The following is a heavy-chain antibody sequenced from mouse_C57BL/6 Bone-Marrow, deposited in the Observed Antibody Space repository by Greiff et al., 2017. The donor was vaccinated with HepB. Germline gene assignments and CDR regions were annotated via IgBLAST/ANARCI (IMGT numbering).Heavy chain of an antibody. D-gene: IGHD1-1*01. CDR2: ISYSGST. J-gene: IGHJ4*01. Sequence: EVKVEESGPGLAKPSQTLSLTCSVTGYSITSDYWNWIRKFPGNKLEYMGYISYSGSTYYNPSLKSRISITRDTSNNQYYLQLNSVTTEDTATYYCARYTITTVVPYAMDYWGQGTSVTVSS. V-gene: IGHV3-8*01. CDR3: ARYTITTVVPYAMDY. CDR1: GYSITSDY.